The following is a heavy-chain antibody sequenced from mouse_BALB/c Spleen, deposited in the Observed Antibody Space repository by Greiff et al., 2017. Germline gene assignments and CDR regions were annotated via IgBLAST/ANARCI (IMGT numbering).Heavy chain of an antibody. CDR1: GFTFSSYA. J-gene: IGHJ4*01. V-gene: IGHV5-9-4*01. CDR3: ARGDYGAMDD. D-gene: IGHD2-4*01. Sequence: VKLMESGGGLVKPGGSLKLSCAASGFTFSSYAMSWVRQSPEKRLEWVAEISSGGSYTYYPDTVTGRFPISRDNAKNTLYLEMSSLRSEDTAMYYCARGDYGAMDDWGQGTSVTVSS. CDR2: ISSGGSYT.